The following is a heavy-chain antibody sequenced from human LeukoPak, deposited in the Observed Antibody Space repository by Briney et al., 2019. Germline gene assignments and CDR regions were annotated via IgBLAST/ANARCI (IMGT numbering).Heavy chain of an antibody. D-gene: IGHD2-2*01. CDR3: TTDRRDHLLWSGDYGVDY. CDR1: GFIFSNAL. J-gene: IGHJ4*02. Sequence: GGSLRLSSVASGFIFSNALMSWVRQAPGKGLEWVGRIKSKTDGGTTDYAAPVKGRFTISRDDSKNTLYLQMNSLQTEDTAVYYCTTDRRDHLLWSGDYGVDYWGQGTLVTVSS. CDR2: IKSKTDGGTT. V-gene: IGHV3-15*01.